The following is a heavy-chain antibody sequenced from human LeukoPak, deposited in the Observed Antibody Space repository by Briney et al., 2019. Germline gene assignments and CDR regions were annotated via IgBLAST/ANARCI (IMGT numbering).Heavy chain of an antibody. CDR2: ISGSGGST. J-gene: IGHJ4*02. CDR1: GFTFSSYA. V-gene: IGHV3-23*01. CDR3: AKAPGRVVVPAAIDY. D-gene: IGHD2-2*01. Sequence: PGGSLRLSCAASGFTFSSYAVSWVRQAPGKGLEWVSAISGSGGSTYYADSVKGRFTISRDDSKNTLYLQMNSLRAEDTAVYYCAKAPGRVVVPAAIDYWGQGTLVTVSS.